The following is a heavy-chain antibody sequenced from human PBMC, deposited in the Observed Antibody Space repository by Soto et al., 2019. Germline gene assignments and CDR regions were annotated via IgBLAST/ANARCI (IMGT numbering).Heavy chain of an antibody. J-gene: IGHJ4*02. D-gene: IGHD2-2*02. CDR1: GGSFSGYY. CDR2: INHSGST. V-gene: IGHV4-34*01. CDR3: ARGLHCSSTSCYRNSTSCCYPSFDY. Sequence: QVQLQQWGAGLLKPSETLSLTCAVYGGSFSGYYWSWIRQPPGKGLEWIGEINHSGSTNYNPSLKSRVTISVDTSKNQFSLKLSSVTAADTAVYYCARGLHCSSTSCYRNSTSCCYPSFDYWGQGTLVTVSS.